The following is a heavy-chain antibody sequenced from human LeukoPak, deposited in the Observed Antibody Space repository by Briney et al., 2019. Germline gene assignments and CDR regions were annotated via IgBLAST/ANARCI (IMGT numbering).Heavy chain of an antibody. J-gene: IGHJ4*02. D-gene: IGHD3-22*01. Sequence: PSETLSLTCTVSGGSISSYYWSWTRQPPGKGLEWIGYIYYSGSTNYNPSLKSRVTISVDTSKNQFSLKLSSVTAADTAVYYCARRPYYYDSSGYAHFDYWGQGTLVTVSS. CDR3: ARRPYYYDSSGYAHFDY. V-gene: IGHV4-59*08. CDR2: IYYSGST. CDR1: GGSISSYY.